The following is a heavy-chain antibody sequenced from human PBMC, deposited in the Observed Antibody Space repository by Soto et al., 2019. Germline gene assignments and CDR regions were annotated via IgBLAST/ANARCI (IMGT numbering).Heavy chain of an antibody. CDR3: AKKSSGNSYCYFDY. D-gene: IGHD1-26*01. J-gene: IGHJ4*02. Sequence: GGSKTLSCAAPGFTYSSSAMRWDHQAPGKGLEWVSALTDSGGSTYYADSVKGRFTISRDNSKNTLYLQMNSLRAEDTAVYYCAKKSSGNSYCYFDYWGQGALVTVSS. V-gene: IGHV3-23*01. CDR2: LTDSGGST. CDR1: GFTYSSSA.